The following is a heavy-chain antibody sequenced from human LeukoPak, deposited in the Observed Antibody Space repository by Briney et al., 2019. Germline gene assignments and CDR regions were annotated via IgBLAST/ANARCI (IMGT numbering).Heavy chain of an antibody. J-gene: IGHJ4*02. D-gene: IGHD3-10*01. CDR2: IYYSGST. CDR3: AAGGRVPHYFDY. V-gene: IGHV4-61*01. CDR1: GGSISSSSYY. Sequence: SETLSLTCTVSGGSISSSSYYWSWIRQPPGKGLEWIGYIYYSGSTNYNPSLKSRVTISVDTSKNQFSLKLSSVTAADTAVYYCAAGGRVPHYFDYWGQGTLVTVSS.